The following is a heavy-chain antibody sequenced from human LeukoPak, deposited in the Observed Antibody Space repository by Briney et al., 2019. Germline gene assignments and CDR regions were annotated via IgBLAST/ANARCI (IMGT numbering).Heavy chain of an antibody. V-gene: IGHV1-69*04. CDR2: IIPILGIA. D-gene: IGHD5-18*01. CDR3: ARDRTDTAMVRLNWYFDL. CDR1: GGTFSSYA. Sequence: SVKVSCKASGGTFSSYAISWVRQAPGQGLEWMGRIIPILGIANYAQKFQGRVTITADKSTSTVYMELSSLRSEDTAVYYCARDRTDTAMVRLNWYFDLWGRGTLVTVSS. J-gene: IGHJ2*01.